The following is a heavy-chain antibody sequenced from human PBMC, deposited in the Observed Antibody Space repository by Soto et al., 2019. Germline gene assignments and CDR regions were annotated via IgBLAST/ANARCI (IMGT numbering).Heavy chain of an antibody. CDR1: GGSINSGDYY. V-gene: IGHV4-30-4*01. CDR3: ARDRSPMVRGGRFDP. Sequence: QVQLQDSGPGLLKPSQTLSLTCSVSGGSINSGDYYWSWIRQPPGKGLEWIGYIYYSGNTYYNPSLKSRLSISIDTSKNQFSLNLSSVTAADTAVYYCARDRSPMVRGGRFDPWGQGTLVTVSS. D-gene: IGHD3-10*01. CDR2: IYYSGNT. J-gene: IGHJ5*02.